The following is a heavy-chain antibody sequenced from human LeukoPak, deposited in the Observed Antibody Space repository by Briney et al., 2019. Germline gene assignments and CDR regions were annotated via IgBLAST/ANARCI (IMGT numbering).Heavy chain of an antibody. Sequence: GASVKISCKASGYTFTGYYMHWVRHAPGQGLEWMGWINPNSGGTNYAQKFQGRVTMTRDTSISTAYMELSRLRSDDTAVYYCAREDAGAYYDFWSGYYWSWFDPWGQGTLVTVSS. J-gene: IGHJ5*02. V-gene: IGHV1-2*02. D-gene: IGHD3-3*01. CDR3: AREDAGAYYDFWSGYYWSWFDP. CDR2: INPNSGGT. CDR1: GYTFTGYY.